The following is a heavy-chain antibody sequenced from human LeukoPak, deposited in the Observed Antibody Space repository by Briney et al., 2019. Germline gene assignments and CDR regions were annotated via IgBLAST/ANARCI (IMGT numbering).Heavy chain of an antibody. Sequence: SETLSLTCTVSGGSISSYYWSWIRQPPGKGLEWIGYIYTSGSTNYNPSLKSRVTMSVDTSKNQFSLKLSSVTAADTAVYYCARDRGNGVAAAGRDIWGQGTMVTVSS. CDR3: ARDRGNGVAAAGRDI. J-gene: IGHJ3*02. CDR1: GGSISSYY. V-gene: IGHV4-4*08. CDR2: IYTSGST. D-gene: IGHD6-13*01.